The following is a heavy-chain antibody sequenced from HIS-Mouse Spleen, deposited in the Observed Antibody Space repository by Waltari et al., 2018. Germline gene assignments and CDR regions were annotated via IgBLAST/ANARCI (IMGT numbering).Heavy chain of an antibody. Sequence: EVQLVESGGGLVKPGGSLRLSCAASGFTFSSYSMNWVRQAPGKGMGWLSSISISSSYIYYADSVKGRFTISRDNAKNSLDLQMNSLRAEDTAVYYCARLGGAGGMDVWGQGTTVTVSS. CDR3: ARLGGAGGMDV. V-gene: IGHV3-21*01. CDR2: ISISSSYI. D-gene: IGHD3-16*01. J-gene: IGHJ6*02. CDR1: GFTFSSYS.